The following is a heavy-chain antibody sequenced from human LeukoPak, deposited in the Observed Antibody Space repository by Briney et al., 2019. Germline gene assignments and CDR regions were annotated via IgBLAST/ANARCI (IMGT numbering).Heavy chain of an antibody. CDR2: IYYRGDI. Sequence: PSETLSLTCSVSDGSIRTYYWSWIRQSPGQGLEWIGNIYYRGDINYNPSLKSRVIISIDTSKNQFSLKVTSLTAADTAVYYCTTNKDWAEADWGQGTLVLVSS. V-gene: IGHV4-59*03. CDR1: DGSIRTYY. D-gene: IGHD3/OR15-3a*01. J-gene: IGHJ4*02. CDR3: TTNKDWAEAD.